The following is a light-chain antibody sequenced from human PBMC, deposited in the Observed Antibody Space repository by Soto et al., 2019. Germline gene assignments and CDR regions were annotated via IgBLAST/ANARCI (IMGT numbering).Light chain of an antibody. V-gene: IGKV3-20*01. CDR3: QHYGSSPPFT. Sequence: EIVLTQSPGTVSLSPGERATLSCRASQSVSSSKLVWYQQKPGQAPRLLIYGVSSRVTGIPERFSGSGSGTDFTLTISRLEPEDFAVYYCQHYGSSPPFTFGPGTTVDIK. J-gene: IGKJ3*01. CDR2: GVS. CDR1: QSVSSSK.